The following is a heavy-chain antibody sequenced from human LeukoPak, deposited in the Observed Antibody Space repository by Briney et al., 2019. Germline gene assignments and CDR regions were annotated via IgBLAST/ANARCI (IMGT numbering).Heavy chain of an antibody. J-gene: IGHJ4*02. V-gene: IGHV1-46*01. CDR1: GYTFTGYY. CDR3: AREIGPIQLHLWGSAFDY. D-gene: IGHD5-18*01. CDR2: INPRGGSA. Sequence: ASVKVSCKASGYTFTGYYIHWVRQAPGQGLEWMGIINPRGGSASYAQKFQGRVTMTRDTSTSTVYMDLSSLRSEDTAVYYCAREIGPIQLHLWGSAFDYWGQGTLVTVSS.